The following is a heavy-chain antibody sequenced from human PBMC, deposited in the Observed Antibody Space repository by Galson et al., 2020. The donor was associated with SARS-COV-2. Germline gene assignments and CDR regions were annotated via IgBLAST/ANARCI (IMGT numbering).Heavy chain of an antibody. CDR3: GSSWAQ. CDR2: INSDGRST. J-gene: IGHJ4*02. CDR1: GFTFRSNW. V-gene: IGHV3-74*01. Sequence: GESLKISCAASGFTFRSNWMHWVRQAPGKGLVWVSRINSDGRSTSYADSVKGRFTISRDNAKNTMYLLMNSLRVEDTAVYYCGSSWAQWSPGILVIVSS. D-gene: IGHD3-16*01.